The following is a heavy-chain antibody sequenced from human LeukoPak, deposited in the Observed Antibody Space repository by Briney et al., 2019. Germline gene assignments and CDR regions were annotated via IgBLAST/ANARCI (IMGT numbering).Heavy chain of an antibody. J-gene: IGHJ4*02. CDR2: ITGSGHST. CDR3: ARYCSGPGCYSGLDS. CDR1: GFTFSSYA. D-gene: IGHD2-15*01. V-gene: IGHV3-23*01. Sequence: GGSLRLSCAASGFTFSSYAMSWVRQAPGKGLEWVSTITGSGHSTYYADSVKGRFTISRDNSKNTLFLQMSSLRAEDTAVYYCARYCSGPGCYSGLDSWGQGTLVTVSS.